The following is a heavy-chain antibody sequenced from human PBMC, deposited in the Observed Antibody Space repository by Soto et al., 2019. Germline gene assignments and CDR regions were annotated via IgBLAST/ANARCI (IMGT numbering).Heavy chain of an antibody. CDR3: ARRDSAGFFRFFDS. J-gene: IGHJ4*02. V-gene: IGHV1-69*06. Sequence: QVQLVQSGSEVKRPGSSVKVSCKTSGGSLSTNPISWVRQAPGQGLEWMGGTGSGTGPGNHAQKFQGRLTVTADKSTGTVYMELTNLSSEDTAVYYCARRDSAGFFRFFDSWGQGTLVTVSS. CDR1: GGSLSTNP. D-gene: IGHD3-9*01. CDR2: TGSGTGPG.